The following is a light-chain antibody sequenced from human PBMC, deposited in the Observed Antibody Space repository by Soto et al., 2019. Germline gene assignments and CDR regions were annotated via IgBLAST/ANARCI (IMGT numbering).Light chain of an antibody. Sequence: IVLTQSPATLCASPGERVSLSGGASQSVDINLACYQQKPGQAPRLLIYGASTRATDMPGRFSGRGSATEFTLPTRSLQSEDYAVYHCQQYRNWPRTFGQGTKWIS. J-gene: IGKJ1*01. CDR2: GAS. V-gene: IGKV3-15*01. CDR1: QSVDIN. CDR3: QQYRNWPRT.